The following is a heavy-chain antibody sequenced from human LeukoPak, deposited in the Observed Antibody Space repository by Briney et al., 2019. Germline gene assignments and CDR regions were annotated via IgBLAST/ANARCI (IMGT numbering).Heavy chain of an antibody. CDR2: ISAYNGNT. D-gene: IGHD2-2*02. J-gene: IGHJ6*03. Sequence: ASVKVSCKASGYTFTSYGISWVRQAPGQGLEWMGWISAYNGNTNYAQKLQGRVTMTTDTSTSTAYMELRSLRSDDTAVYYCARDGTYVVPAAISRSYYYYMDVWGKGTTVTVSS. CDR1: GYTFTSYG. CDR3: ARDGTYVVPAAISRSYYYYMDV. V-gene: IGHV1-18*01.